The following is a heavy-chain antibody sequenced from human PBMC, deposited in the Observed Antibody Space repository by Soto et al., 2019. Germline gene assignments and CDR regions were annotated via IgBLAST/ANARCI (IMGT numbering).Heavy chain of an antibody. Sequence: SCAASGFTFSSYAMHWVRQAPGKGLEWVAVISYDGSNKYYADSVKGRFTIYRDNSKNTLYLQMNSLRAEDTAVYYCARDGYCSGGSCVNWFDPWGQGTLVSVSS. CDR1: GFTFSSYA. V-gene: IGHV3-30-3*01. CDR2: ISYDGSNK. CDR3: ARDGYCSGGSCVNWFDP. J-gene: IGHJ5*02. D-gene: IGHD2-15*01.